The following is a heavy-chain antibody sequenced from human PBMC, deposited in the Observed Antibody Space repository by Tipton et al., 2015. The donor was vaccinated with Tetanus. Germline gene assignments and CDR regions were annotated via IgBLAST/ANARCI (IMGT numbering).Heavy chain of an antibody. V-gene: IGHV1-69*01. Sequence: QLVQSGAEVKKPGSSVKVSCKASGGTFTNYALSWVRQAPGQGLEWVGGITPIFGTTNSATKFQGRVTITADESTNTTYMELSSLRAEDTAVYYCARMAYRARYFDYWGQGTLVTVSS. CDR1: GGTFTNYA. CDR2: ITPIFGTT. D-gene: IGHD5-24*01. CDR3: ARMAYRARYFDY. J-gene: IGHJ4*02.